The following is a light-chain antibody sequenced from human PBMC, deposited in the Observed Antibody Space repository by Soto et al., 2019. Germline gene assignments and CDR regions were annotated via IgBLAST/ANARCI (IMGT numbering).Light chain of an antibody. V-gene: IGLV2-8*01. CDR2: EVS. CDR3: SSYAGSDNYV. CDR1: SSDVGGYNF. Sequence: QSVLTQPPSASGSPGQSVTISCTGTSSDVGGYNFVSWYQQYPGKAPKLMIYEVSKRPSGVPDRFSGSKSGNTASLTVSGLQAEDEADYYCSSYAGSDNYVFGTGTKLTRP. J-gene: IGLJ1*01.